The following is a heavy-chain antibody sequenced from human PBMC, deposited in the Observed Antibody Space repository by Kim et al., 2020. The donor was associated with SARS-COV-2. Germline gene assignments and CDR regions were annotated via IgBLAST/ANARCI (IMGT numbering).Heavy chain of an antibody. V-gene: IGHV1-69*13. CDR3: ARGIRVPAAMWFDY. D-gene: IGHD2-2*01. CDR1: GGTFSSYA. J-gene: IGHJ4*02. Sequence: SVKVSCKASGGTFSSYAISWVRQAPGQGLEWMGGIIPIFGTANYAQKFQGRVTITADESTSTAYMELSSLRSEDTAVYYCARGIRVPAAMWFDYWGQGTLVTVSS. CDR2: IIPIFGTA.